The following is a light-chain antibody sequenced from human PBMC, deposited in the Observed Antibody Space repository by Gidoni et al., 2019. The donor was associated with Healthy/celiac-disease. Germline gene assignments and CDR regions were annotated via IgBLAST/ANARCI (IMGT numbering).Light chain of an antibody. V-gene: IGKV3-20*01. Sequence: IVLTPSPGPLSLSPGESATLSCRASQSVSSSYLAWYQQKPGQAPRLLIYGASSRATGIPDRFSGSGSGTDFTLTISRLEPEDFAVYYCQQYGSSPRTFGQGTKVEIK. J-gene: IGKJ1*01. CDR3: QQYGSSPRT. CDR2: GAS. CDR1: QSVSSSY.